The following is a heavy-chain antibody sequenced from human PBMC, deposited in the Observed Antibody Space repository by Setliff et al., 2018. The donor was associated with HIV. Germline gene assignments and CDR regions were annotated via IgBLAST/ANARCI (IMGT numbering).Heavy chain of an antibody. CDR1: GDSISSTNW. D-gene: IGHD6-13*01. CDR3: ARGARYGNSSTWDQYYFDN. V-gene: IGHV4-4*02. J-gene: IGHJ4*02. Sequence: PSETLSLTCAVSGDSISSTNWWIWVRQPPGKGLEWIGESCHTGGTNYNPSLKSRVTISVDKPSNQFSLKLSSVTAADTAVYYCARGARYGNSSTWDQYYFDNWGQGTLVTVSS. CDR2: SCHTGGT.